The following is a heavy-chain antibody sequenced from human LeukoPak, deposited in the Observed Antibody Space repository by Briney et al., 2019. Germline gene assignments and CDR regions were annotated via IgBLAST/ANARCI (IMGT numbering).Heavy chain of an antibody. D-gene: IGHD5-24*01. J-gene: IGHJ6*03. Sequence: ASVKVSCKASGGTFSSYAISWVRQAPGQGLEWMGGIIPIFGTANYAQKFQGRVTITADKSTSTAYMELSSLRSEDTAVYYCARGRQLRDGYNSMDVWGKGTTVTVSS. V-gene: IGHV1-69*06. CDR2: IIPIFGTA. CDR3: ARGRQLRDGYNSMDV. CDR1: GGTFSSYA.